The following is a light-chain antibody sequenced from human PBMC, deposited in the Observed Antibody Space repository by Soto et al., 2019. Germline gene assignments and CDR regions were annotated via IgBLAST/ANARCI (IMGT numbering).Light chain of an antibody. CDR2: DSA. V-gene: IGKV3-11*01. CDR1: QSVRSY. J-gene: IGKJ3*01. Sequence: EIVLTQVPATLSLSPGERAILSCGASQSVRSYLAWYQQKPGQAPRLLIYDSANRAPGVPSRFRGSGSGTAFTLTIDSLEPEDSAIYYCHHRDDWLFTFGPGTRVEVK. CDR3: HHRDDWLFT.